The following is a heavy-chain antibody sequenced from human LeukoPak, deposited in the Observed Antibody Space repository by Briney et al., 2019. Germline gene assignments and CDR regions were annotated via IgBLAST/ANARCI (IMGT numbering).Heavy chain of an antibody. J-gene: IGHJ4*02. CDR1: GFSISNSA. Sequence: PGGSLRLSCAASGFSISNSAMTWVRQAPGKLLDWVSIITDNGAHTFYADSVKGRFTISRDSSDNTLYLQMNRLSADATAVYYCATVGGSCSRSHCFAYFAYWGQGTLLTVSS. CDR3: ATVGGSCSRSHCFAYFAY. V-gene: IGHV3-23*01. D-gene: IGHD2-2*01. CDR2: ITDNGAHT.